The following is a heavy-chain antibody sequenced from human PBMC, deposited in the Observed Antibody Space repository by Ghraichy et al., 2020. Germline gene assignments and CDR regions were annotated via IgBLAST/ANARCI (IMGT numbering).Heavy chain of an antibody. V-gene: IGHV3-48*03. CDR1: GFTFSSYE. CDR3: SREAAYDFWSGWDY. D-gene: IGHD3-3*01. CDR2: IGRGGNTI. Sequence: GESLNTSCVASGFTFSSYEMNWVRQAPGKGLEWLSYIGRGGNTIYYADSVKGRFTISRDNAKNSLYLQMNSLRAEDTALYYCSREAAYDFWSGWDYWGQGTLVTVSS. J-gene: IGHJ4*02.